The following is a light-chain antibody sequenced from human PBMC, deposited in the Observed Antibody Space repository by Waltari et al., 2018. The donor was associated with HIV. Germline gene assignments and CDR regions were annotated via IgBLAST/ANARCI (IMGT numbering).Light chain of an antibody. J-gene: IGLJ2*01. CDR1: SSDVGDYKY. CDR3: CSFTVTYIWV. Sequence: QSALTPPRSVSGSPGQSVTISCTGTSSDVGDYKYVSWYQQHPGKVPQLMIYDVSKRPSGVPDRFSGAKSGNTASLTIAGLQAEDEADYYCCSFTVTYIWVFGGGTKLTVL. V-gene: IGLV2-11*01. CDR2: DVS.